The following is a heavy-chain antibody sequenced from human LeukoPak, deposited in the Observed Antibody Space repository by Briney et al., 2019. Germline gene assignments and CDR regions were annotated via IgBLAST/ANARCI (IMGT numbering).Heavy chain of an antibody. CDR3: ANTIVGASYFDY. Sequence: GGSLRLSCAASGFTFSSYAMSWVRQALGKGLEWVSAISGSGGSTYYADSVKGRFTISRDNSKNTLYLQMNSLRAEDTAVYYCANTIVGASYFDYWGQGTLVTVSS. CDR2: ISGSGGST. J-gene: IGHJ4*02. D-gene: IGHD1-26*01. V-gene: IGHV3-23*01. CDR1: GFTFSSYA.